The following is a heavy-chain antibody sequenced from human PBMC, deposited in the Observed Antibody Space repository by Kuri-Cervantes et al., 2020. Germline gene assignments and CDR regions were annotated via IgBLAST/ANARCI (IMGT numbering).Heavy chain of an antibody. J-gene: IGHJ5*02. CDR2: INPSGGST. CDR3: ARGTDLTTVTASEWFDP. Sequence: ASVKVSCKASGYTFTGYYMHWVRQAPGQGLEWMGIINPSGGSTSYAQKFQGRVTMTRDTSTSTVYMELSSLRSEDTAVYYCARGTDLTTVTASEWFDPWGQGTLVTVSS. V-gene: IGHV1-46*01. CDR1: GYTFTGYY. D-gene: IGHD4-17*01.